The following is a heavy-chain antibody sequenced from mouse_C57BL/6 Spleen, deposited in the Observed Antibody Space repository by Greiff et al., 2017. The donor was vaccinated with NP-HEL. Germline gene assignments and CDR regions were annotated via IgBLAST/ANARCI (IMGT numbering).Heavy chain of an antibody. CDR1: GYTFTSYW. CDR2: IDPNSGGT. CDR3: ARPAYWDGFAY. J-gene: IGHJ3*01. D-gene: IGHD4-1*01. V-gene: IGHV1-72*01. Sequence: QVQLQQPGAELVKPGASVKLSCKASGYTFTSYWMHWVKQRPGRGPEWIGRIDPNSGGTKYNEKFKSKATLTVDKPSSTAYMQLSSLTSEDSAVYYCARPAYWDGFAYWGQGTLVTVSA.